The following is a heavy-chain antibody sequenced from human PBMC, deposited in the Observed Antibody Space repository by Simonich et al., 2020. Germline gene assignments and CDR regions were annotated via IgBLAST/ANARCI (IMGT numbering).Heavy chain of an antibody. V-gene: IGHV3-23*01. J-gene: IGHJ3*02. D-gene: IGHD3-22*01. CDR1: GFTFSSYA. CDR2: ISGSGGST. CDR3: AKDLGERITMIVVVIDAFDI. Sequence: GGGLVQPGGSLRLSCAASGFTFSSYAMSWVRQAPGKGLGWVSAISGSGGSTYYADSVKGRFTISRDNSKNTLYLQMNRLRAEDTAVYYCAKDLGERITMIVVVIDAFDIWGQGTMVTVSS.